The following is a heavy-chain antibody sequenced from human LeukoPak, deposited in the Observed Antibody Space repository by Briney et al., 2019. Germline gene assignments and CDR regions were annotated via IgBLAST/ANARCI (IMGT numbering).Heavy chain of an antibody. Sequence: SETLSLTCTVSGGSISSGSYYWSWIRQPAGKGLEWIGRIYTSGSTNYNPSLKSRVTTSVDTSKNQFSLKLSSVTAADTAVYYCARDLAYSYQNWGQGTLVTVSS. CDR2: IYTSGST. CDR3: ARDLAYSYQN. J-gene: IGHJ4*02. V-gene: IGHV4-61*02. CDR1: GGSISSGSYY. D-gene: IGHD5-18*01.